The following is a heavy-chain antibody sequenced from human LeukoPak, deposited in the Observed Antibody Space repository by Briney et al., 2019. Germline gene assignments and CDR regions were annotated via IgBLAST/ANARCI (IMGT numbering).Heavy chain of an antibody. CDR1: GFTFSSYA. J-gene: IGHJ4*02. CDR3: AKGNKGDPRVYFDS. V-gene: IGHV3-23*01. Sequence: GGSLRLSCAASGFTFSSYAVSWVRQAPGKGLECVSLISGSGGSTYYADSVKGRFTISRDNSKNTLYLQMNSLRAEDTALYYCAKGNKGDPRVYFDSWAQGTLVTVSS. CDR2: ISGSGGST. D-gene: IGHD2-21*02.